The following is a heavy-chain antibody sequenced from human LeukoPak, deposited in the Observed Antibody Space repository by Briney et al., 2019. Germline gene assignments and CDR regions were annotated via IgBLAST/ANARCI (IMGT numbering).Heavy chain of an antibody. CDR3: AREKGGGSYGFAFDI. Sequence: GGSLRLSCAASGFTFSSYSMNWVRQAPGKGLEWVSSISSSSSYIYYADSVKGRFTISRDNAKNSLYLQMNSLRAEDMAVYYCAREKGGGSYGFAFDIWGQGTMVTVSS. V-gene: IGHV3-21*01. J-gene: IGHJ3*02. D-gene: IGHD1-26*01. CDR2: ISSSSSYI. CDR1: GFTFSSYS.